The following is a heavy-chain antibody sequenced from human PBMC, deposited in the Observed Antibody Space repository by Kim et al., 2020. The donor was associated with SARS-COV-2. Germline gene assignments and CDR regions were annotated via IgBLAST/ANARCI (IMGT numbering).Heavy chain of an antibody. CDR3: AKAGLGSVEYFQH. Sequence: GGSLRLSCAASGFTFSSYGMHWVRQAPGKGLEWVAVISYDGSNKYYADSVKGRFTISRDNSKNTLYLQMNSLRAEDTAVYYCAKAGLGSVEYFQHWGQGTLVTVSS. D-gene: IGHD6-25*01. J-gene: IGHJ1*01. V-gene: IGHV3-30*18. CDR2: ISYDGSNK. CDR1: GFTFSSYG.